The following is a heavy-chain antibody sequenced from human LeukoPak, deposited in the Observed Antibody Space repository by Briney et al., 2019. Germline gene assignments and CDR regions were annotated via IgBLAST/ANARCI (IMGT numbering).Heavy chain of an antibody. CDR1: GGSFSGYY. CDR3: ARGSSFYSNYGAYYYYYGMDV. D-gene: IGHD4-11*01. J-gene: IGHJ6*02. CDR2: INHSGST. V-gene: IGHV4-34*01. Sequence: PSETPSLTCAVYGGSFSGYYWSWIRQPPGKGLEWIGEINHSGSTNYNPSLKSRVTISVDTSKNQFSLKLSSVTAADTAVYYCARGSSFYSNYGAYYYYYGMDVWGQGTTVTVSS.